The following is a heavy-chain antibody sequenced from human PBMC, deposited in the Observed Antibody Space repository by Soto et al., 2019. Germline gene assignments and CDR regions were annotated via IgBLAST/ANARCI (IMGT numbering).Heavy chain of an antibody. CDR3: ARDLEYSSSAWGY. J-gene: IGHJ4*02. D-gene: IGHD6-6*01. Sequence: QVQLVQSGAEVKKPGSSVKVSCKASGGTFSSYTISWVRQAPGQGLEWMGRIIPILGIANYAQKFQGRVTITADKSTSTAYMELSRLRSEDTAVYYCARDLEYSSSAWGYWGQGTLVTVSS. CDR2: IIPILGIA. CDR1: GGTFSSYT. V-gene: IGHV1-69*08.